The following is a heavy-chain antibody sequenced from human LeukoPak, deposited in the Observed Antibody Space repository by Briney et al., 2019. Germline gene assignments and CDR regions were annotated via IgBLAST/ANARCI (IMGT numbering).Heavy chain of an antibody. CDR1: GFSFSGHW. V-gene: IGHV3-74*01. CDR3: ARGPNGNWSGLDF. CDR2: ISPTGSTT. J-gene: IGHJ4*02. Sequence: GGSLRLSCTASGFSFSGHWMHWARQLPGKGLVWVSRISPTGSTTSYVDSVKGRFTVSRDNAKNTLYLQVNNLRAEDTAVYYCARGPNGNWSGLDFWGQGTLLTVSS. D-gene: IGHD1-1*01.